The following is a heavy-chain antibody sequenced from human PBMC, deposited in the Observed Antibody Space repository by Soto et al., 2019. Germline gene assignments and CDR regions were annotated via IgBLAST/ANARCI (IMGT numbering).Heavy chain of an antibody. CDR1: GDSVSSNSAA. V-gene: IGHV6-1*01. CDR2: TYYRSRWYN. D-gene: IGHD3-10*01. Sequence: PSQTLSLTCAISGDSVSSNSAAWNWIRQSPSRGLEWLGRTYYRSRWYNDYAVSVKSRITVNPDTSKNQFSLKLSSVTAADTAVYYCARRRGDYYGSGPYFDYWGQGTLVTVSS. CDR3: ARRRGDYYGSGPYFDY. J-gene: IGHJ4*02.